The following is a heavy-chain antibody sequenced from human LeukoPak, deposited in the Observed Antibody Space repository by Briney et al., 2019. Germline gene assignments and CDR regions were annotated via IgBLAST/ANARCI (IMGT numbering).Heavy chain of an antibody. CDR3: ARIPGSGSYYLYYIDY. CDR2: IIPILGIA. Sequence: GASVKVSCKASGGTFSSYAISWVRQAPGQGLEWMGRIIPILGIANYAQKFQGRVTITADKSTSTAYMELSSLRSEDTAVYYCARIPGSGSYYLYYIDYWGQGTLVTVSS. J-gene: IGHJ4*02. V-gene: IGHV1-69*04. CDR1: GGTFSSYA. D-gene: IGHD3-10*01.